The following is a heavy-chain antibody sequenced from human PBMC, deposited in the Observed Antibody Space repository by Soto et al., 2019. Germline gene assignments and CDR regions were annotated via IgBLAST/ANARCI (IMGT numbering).Heavy chain of an antibody. V-gene: IGHV3-74*01. CDR1: GFTFSSYW. CDR3: ARDPSLPGYYYYGMDV. CDR2: INSDGSST. J-gene: IGHJ6*02. D-gene: IGHD2-2*01. Sequence: GGSLRLSCAASGFTFSSYWMHWVRQAPGKGLVWVSRINSDGSSTSYADSVKGRFTISRDNAKNTLYLQMNSLRAEDKAVYYCARDPSLPGYYYYGMDVWGQGTTVTVSS.